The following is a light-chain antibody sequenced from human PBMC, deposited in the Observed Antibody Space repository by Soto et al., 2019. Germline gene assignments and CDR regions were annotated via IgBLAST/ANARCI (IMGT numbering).Light chain of an antibody. CDR1: QSINRF. Sequence: DIQMTQSPSSLSASVGDRVSITCRAGQSINRFLNWYQQKPGKAPKLLIYGASSLQSGVPSRFSGSGSGTDFTLTISSLLPEDFATYYCQQSYSSPQTFGQGTKVETK. V-gene: IGKV1-39*01. J-gene: IGKJ1*01. CDR2: GAS. CDR3: QQSYSSPQT.